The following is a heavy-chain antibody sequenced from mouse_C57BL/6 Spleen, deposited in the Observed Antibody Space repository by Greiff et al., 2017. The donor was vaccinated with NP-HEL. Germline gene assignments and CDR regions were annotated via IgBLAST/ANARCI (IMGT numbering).Heavy chain of an antibody. CDR3: ARHEGFTTVVAHGYFDV. V-gene: IGHV1-62-2*01. J-gene: IGHJ1*03. D-gene: IGHD1-1*01. Sequence: VKLVESGAELVKPGASVKLSCKASGYTFTEYTIHWVKQRSGQGLEWIGWFYPGSGSIKYNEKFKDKATLTADKSSSTVYMELSRLTSEDSAVYFCARHEGFTTVVAHGYFDVWGTGTTVTVSS. CDR2: FYPGSGSI. CDR1: GYTFTEYT.